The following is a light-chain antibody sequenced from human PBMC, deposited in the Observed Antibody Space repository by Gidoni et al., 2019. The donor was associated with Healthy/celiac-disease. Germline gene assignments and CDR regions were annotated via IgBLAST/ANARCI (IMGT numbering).Light chain of an antibody. J-gene: IGKJ1*01. V-gene: IGKV3-20*01. CDR2: GAS. CDR3: KQYGSSPWT. CDR1: QSVSSSY. Sequence: ELVLTQSPGTLSLSPGERATLSCRPRQSVSSSYLAWYQQKPGQAPRLLIYGASSRATGIPDRFSGSGSGTDFTLTISRLEAEDVGVYYCKQYGSSPWTFGQXTKVEIK.